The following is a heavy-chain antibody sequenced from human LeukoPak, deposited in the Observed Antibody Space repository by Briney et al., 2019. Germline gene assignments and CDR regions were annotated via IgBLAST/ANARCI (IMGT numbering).Heavy chain of an antibody. J-gene: IGHJ6*03. CDR2: ISSSSSYI. Sequence: GGSLRLSCAASGFTFSSYSMNWVRQAPGKGLEWVSSISSSSSYIYYADSVKGRFTISRDNAKNSLYLQMNSLRAEDTAVYYCARDDPPSYYDFWSGYYTGILRYYMDVWGKGTTVTVSS. CDR3: ARDDPPSYYDFWSGYYTGILRYYMDV. D-gene: IGHD3-3*01. V-gene: IGHV3-21*01. CDR1: GFTFSSYS.